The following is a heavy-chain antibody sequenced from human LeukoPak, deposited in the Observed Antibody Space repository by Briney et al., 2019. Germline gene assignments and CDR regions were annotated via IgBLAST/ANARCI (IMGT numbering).Heavy chain of an antibody. D-gene: IGHD2-2*02. CDR3: ARDRGIVVVPAAIDY. J-gene: IGHJ4*02. Sequence: PGGSLRLSCAASGFTFSSYAMHWVRQAPGKGLEYVSAISSNGGSTYYANSVRGRFTISRDNSKNTLCLQMGSLRAEDMAVYYCARDRGIVVVPAAIDYWGQGTLVTVSS. CDR2: ISSNGGST. CDR1: GFTFSSYA. V-gene: IGHV3-64*01.